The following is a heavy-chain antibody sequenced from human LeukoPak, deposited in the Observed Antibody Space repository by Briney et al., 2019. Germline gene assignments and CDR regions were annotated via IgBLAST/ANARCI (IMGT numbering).Heavy chain of an antibody. J-gene: IGHJ6*03. Sequence: ASVKVSCKASGYTFTGYYMHWVRQAPGQGLEWMGWINPNSGGTNYAQKFQGRVTMARDTSISTAYMELSRLRSDDTAVYYCAREKQLDGYMDVWGKGTTVTISS. CDR2: INPNSGGT. CDR3: AREKQLDGYMDV. CDR1: GYTFTGYY. D-gene: IGHD6-6*01. V-gene: IGHV1-2*02.